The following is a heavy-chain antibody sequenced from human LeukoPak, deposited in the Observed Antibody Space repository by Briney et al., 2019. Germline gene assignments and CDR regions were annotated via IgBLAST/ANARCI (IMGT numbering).Heavy chain of an antibody. V-gene: IGHV4-39*01. D-gene: IGHD4-23*01. CDR3: AYGSNSAADH. J-gene: IGHJ4*02. Sequence: SETLSLTCTISGGSISSWTYYGGWIRQPPGKGLEWIGTIYYGGTNYYNPSLKSRVTISVDTSKNQFSLNLNSVTAADTAVYYCAYGSNSAADHWGQGTLVPVSS. CDR1: GGSISSWTYY. CDR2: IYYGGTN.